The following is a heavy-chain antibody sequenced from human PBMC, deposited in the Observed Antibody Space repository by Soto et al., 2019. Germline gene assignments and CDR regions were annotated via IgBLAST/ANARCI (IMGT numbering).Heavy chain of an antibody. CDR1: GGTFSSYT. D-gene: IGHD6-19*01. Sequence: QVQLVQSGAEVKKPGSSVKVSCKASGGTFSSYTISWVRQAPGQGLEWMGRIIPILGIANYAQKFQGRVTITADKSTRTAYMELRSLRSEDTAVYYCAGEEVAGTRGGMDVWGQGTTVTVSS. J-gene: IGHJ6*02. CDR3: AGEEVAGTRGGMDV. V-gene: IGHV1-69*02. CDR2: IIPILGIA.